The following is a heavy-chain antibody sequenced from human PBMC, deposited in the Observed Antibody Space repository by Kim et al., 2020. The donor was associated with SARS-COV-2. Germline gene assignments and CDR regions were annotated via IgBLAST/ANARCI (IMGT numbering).Heavy chain of an antibody. CDR3: AKIEIPELDYGDYGDLHAFDI. Sequence: GGSLRLSCAASGFTFSSYAMSWVRQAPGKGLEWVSAISGSGGSTYYADSVKGRFTISRDNSKNTLYLQMNSLRAEDTAVYYCAKIEIPELDYGDYGDLHAFDILGQGTMVTVSS. J-gene: IGHJ3*02. D-gene: IGHD4-17*01. CDR1: GFTFSSYA. CDR2: ISGSGGST. V-gene: IGHV3-23*01.